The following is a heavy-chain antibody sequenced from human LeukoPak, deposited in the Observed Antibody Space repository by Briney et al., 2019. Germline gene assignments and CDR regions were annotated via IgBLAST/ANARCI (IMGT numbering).Heavy chain of an antibody. CDR3: ARSTVVTGRYYYYYMDV. CDR2: IDSGGST. D-gene: IGHD4-23*01. J-gene: IGHJ6*03. V-gene: IGHV3-53*01. Sequence: GGSLRLSCAASGFTVSSNYMSWVRQAPGKGLEWVSVIDSGGSTYYADSVKGRFTISRDNSRNTLYLQMNSLRAEDTAVYYCARSTVVTGRYYYYYMDVWGQGTLVTVSS. CDR1: GFTVSSNY.